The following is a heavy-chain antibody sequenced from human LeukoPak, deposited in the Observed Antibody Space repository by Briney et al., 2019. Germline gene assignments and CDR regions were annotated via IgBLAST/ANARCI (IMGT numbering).Heavy chain of an antibody. J-gene: IGHJ4*02. D-gene: IGHD6-13*01. CDR1: GFTFSSYW. CDR3: AKDPDSSPYSSSWFDY. Sequence: PGGSLRLSCAASGFTFSSYWMHWVRQAPGKGLVWVSRINSDGSSTSYADSVKGRFTISRDNAKNTLYLQMNSLRAEDTAVYYCAKDPDSSPYSSSWFDYWGQGTLVTVSS. V-gene: IGHV3-74*01. CDR2: INSDGSST.